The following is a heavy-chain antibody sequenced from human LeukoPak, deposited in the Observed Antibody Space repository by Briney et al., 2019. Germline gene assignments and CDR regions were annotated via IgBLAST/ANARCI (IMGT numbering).Heavy chain of an antibody. CDR2: IKQDGSEK. CDR3: ARAGRTRISVGYYYYMDV. CDR1: GFTFSSYW. V-gene: IGHV3-7*01. D-gene: IGHD2-15*01. Sequence: GGSLRLSCAASGFTFSSYWMSWVRQAPGKGLEWVANIKQDGSEKYYVDSVKGRFTISRDNAKNSLYLQMNSLRAEDTAVYYCARAGRTRISVGYYYYMDVWGKGTTVTVSS. J-gene: IGHJ6*03.